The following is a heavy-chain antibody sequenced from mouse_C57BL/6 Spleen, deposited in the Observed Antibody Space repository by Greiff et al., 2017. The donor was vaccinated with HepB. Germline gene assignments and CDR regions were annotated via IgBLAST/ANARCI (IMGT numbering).Heavy chain of an antibody. V-gene: IGHV1-76*01. CDR2: IYPGSGNT. Sequence: QVQLQQSGAELVRPGASVKLSCKASGYTFTDYYINWVKQRPGQGLEWIARIYPGSGNTYYNEKFKGKATLTAEKSSSTAYMQLSSLTSEDSAVYFCARSPVMVTTYAMDYWGQGTSVTVSS. D-gene: IGHD2-2*01. CDR1: GYTFTDYY. CDR3: ARSPVMVTTYAMDY. J-gene: IGHJ4*01.